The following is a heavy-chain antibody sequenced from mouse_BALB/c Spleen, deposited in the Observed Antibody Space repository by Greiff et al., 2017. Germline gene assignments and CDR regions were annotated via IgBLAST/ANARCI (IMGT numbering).Heavy chain of an antibody. CDR2: ISSGGGST. J-gene: IGHJ4*01. D-gene: IGHD4-1*01. CDR3: ARRLANWDVGAMDY. Sequence: EVKLVESGGGLVKPGGSLKLSCAASGFAFSSYDMSWVRQTPEKRLEWVAYISSGGGSTYYPDTVKGRFTISRDNAKNTLYLQMSSLRSEDTAMYYCARRLANWDVGAMDYWGQGTSVTVSS. CDR1: GFAFSSYD. V-gene: IGHV5-12-1*01.